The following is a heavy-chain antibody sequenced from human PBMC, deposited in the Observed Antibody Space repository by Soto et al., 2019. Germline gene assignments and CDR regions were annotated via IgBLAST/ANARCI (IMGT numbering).Heavy chain of an antibody. J-gene: IGHJ6*02. V-gene: IGHV3-23*01. Sequence: PXXSLRLSFAASGFTFSSYAMRWVPQAPGKGLEWVSAISGSGGSTYYADSVKGRFTISRDNSKNTLYLQMNSLRDEDTAVYYCAKDRECPTPSYMDVWGQGTTVTVSS. CDR2: ISGSGGST. D-gene: IGHD3-10*01. CDR1: GFTFSSYA. CDR3: AKDRECPTPSYMDV.